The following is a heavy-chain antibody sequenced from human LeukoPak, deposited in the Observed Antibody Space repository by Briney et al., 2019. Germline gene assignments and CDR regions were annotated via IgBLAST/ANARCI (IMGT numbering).Heavy chain of an antibody. D-gene: IGHD3-10*01. CDR3: ARQAPTMVRGVITYYYYYMDV. CDR1: GGSISSSSYY. J-gene: IGHJ6*03. Sequence: SETLSLTCTVSGGSISSSSYYWGWIRQPPGKGLEWIGSIYYSGSTYYNPSLKSRVTISVDTSKNQFSLKLSSVTAADTAVYYCARQAPTMVRGVITYYYYYMDVWGKGTTVTISS. CDR2: IYYSGST. V-gene: IGHV4-39*01.